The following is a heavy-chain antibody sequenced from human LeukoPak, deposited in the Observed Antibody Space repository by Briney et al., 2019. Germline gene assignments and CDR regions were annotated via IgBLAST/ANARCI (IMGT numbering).Heavy chain of an antibody. Sequence: GGSLRLSCAASGFTFNKARMNWVRQGSGQGLEWVGRFTSKTDGGTTDYAAPVRGRFTISRDDSKDTLYLQMNSLKTEDTAVYYCTASQFFNSSGSLAYWGQGTLVTVSS. CDR1: GFTFNKAR. J-gene: IGHJ4*02. CDR2: FTSKTDGGTT. CDR3: TASQFFNSSGSLAY. D-gene: IGHD3-22*01. V-gene: IGHV3-15*01.